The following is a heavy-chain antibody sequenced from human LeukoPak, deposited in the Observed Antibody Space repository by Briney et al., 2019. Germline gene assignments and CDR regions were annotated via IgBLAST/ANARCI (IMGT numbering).Heavy chain of an antibody. D-gene: IGHD2-8*01. CDR3: ASDLGYCTNGVCHTRFDY. J-gene: IGHJ4*02. CDR1: GFTFSSYW. V-gene: IGHV3-7*03. CDR2: INHNGNVN. Sequence: GGSLRLSCAASGFTFSSYWMNWARQAPGKGLEWVASINHNGNVNYYVDSVKGRFTISRDNAKNSLYLQMSNLRAEDTAVYFCASDLGYCTNGVCHTRFDYWGQGTLVAVSS.